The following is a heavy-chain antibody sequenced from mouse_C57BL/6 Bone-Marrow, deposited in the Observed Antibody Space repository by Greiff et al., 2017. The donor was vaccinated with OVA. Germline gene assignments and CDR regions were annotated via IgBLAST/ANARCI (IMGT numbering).Heavy chain of an antibody. CDR3: ARVSGDYYAMDY. Sequence: EVKLMESGGGLVKPGGSLKLSCAASGFTFSSYAMSWVRQTPEKRLEWVATLSDGGSYTYYPDNVKGRFTISRDNAKNNLYLQMSHLKSEDTAMYYCARVSGDYYAMDYWGQGTSVTVSS. CDR2: LSDGGSYT. V-gene: IGHV5-4*03. J-gene: IGHJ4*01. CDR1: GFTFSSYA. D-gene: IGHD6-2*01.